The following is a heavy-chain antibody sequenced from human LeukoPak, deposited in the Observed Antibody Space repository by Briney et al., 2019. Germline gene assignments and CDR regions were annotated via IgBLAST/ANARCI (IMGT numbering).Heavy chain of an antibody. J-gene: IGHJ4*02. D-gene: IGHD3-22*01. V-gene: IGHV1-46*01. CDR1: RYTFTSYY. Sequence: ASVKVSCKASRYTFTSYYIHWVRQAPGQGLEWMGIINPSVGRTSYAQKFQGRVTMTRDMSTSTFYMELSSLRSEDTAVYYCARESSGYAHFDYWGQGTLVTVSS. CDR2: INPSVGRT. CDR3: ARESSGYAHFDY.